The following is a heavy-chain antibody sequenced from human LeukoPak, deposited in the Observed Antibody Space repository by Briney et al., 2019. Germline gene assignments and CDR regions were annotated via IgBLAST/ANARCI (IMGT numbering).Heavy chain of an antibody. J-gene: IGHJ4*02. CDR3: ARGRYSSSWYYFDY. V-gene: IGHV3-33*01. CDR2: IWYDGSNK. D-gene: IGHD6-13*01. CDR1: GFTFSNYG. Sequence: GGSLRLSCAASGFTFSNYGMHWVRQAPGKGLEWVAVIWYDGSNKYYADSVKGRFTISRDNSKNTLYLQMNSLRAEDTAVYYCARGRYSSSWYYFDYWGQGTLVTVSS.